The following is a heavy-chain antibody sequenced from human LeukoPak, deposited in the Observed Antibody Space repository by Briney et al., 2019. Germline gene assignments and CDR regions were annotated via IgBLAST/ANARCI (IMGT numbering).Heavy chain of an antibody. Sequence: GGSLRLSCAASGFTFDDYAMHWVRQAPGKGLEWVSGISWNGGSIGYADSVKGRFTISRDNAKNSLYLQMNSLRAEDTALYYCAKDQDLWFGEFRGYNWFDPWGQGTLVTVSS. D-gene: IGHD3-10*01. V-gene: IGHV3-9*01. CDR1: GFTFDDYA. CDR2: ISWNGGSI. J-gene: IGHJ5*02. CDR3: AKDQDLWFGEFRGYNWFDP.